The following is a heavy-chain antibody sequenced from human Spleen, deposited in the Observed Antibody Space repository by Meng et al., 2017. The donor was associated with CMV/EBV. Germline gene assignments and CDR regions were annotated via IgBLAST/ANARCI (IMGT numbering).Heavy chain of an antibody. J-gene: IGHJ4*02. Sequence: ASVKVSCKASGYSFNTYGITWVRQAPGQGLEWMGWISVSTGDTNYAQKLQGRVTMTTDTSTSTAYMELRSLRSDDTAVYYCARGRTGDLSYFDYWGQGTLVTVSS. CDR1: GYSFNTYG. CDR3: ARGRTGDLSYFDY. CDR2: ISVSTGDT. D-gene: IGHD7-27*01. V-gene: IGHV1-18*01.